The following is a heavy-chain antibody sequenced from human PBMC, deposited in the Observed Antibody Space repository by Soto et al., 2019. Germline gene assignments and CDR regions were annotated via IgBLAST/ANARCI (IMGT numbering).Heavy chain of an antibody. D-gene: IGHD3-22*01. CDR2: IYYSGST. J-gene: IGHJ4*02. Sequence: QVQLQESGPGLVKPSQTLSLTCTVSGGSISSGGYYWSWIRQHPGKGLEWIGYIYYSGSTYYNSSLTSRVTISVDTSKNQFPLKLSSVTAADTAVYYCARVWDSSGPNFDYWGQGTLVTVSS. CDR1: GGSISSGGYY. V-gene: IGHV4-31*03. CDR3: ARVWDSSGPNFDY.